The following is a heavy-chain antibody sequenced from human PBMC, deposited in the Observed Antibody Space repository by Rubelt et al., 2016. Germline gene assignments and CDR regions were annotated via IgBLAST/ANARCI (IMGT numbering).Heavy chain of an antibody. CDR3: ARERDDYGDY. CDR2: INHSGGST. D-gene: IGHD5-24*01. CDR1: GYTFTSYY. V-gene: IGHV1-46*01. Sequence: QVQLVQSGAEVKKPGASVKVSCKASGYTFTSYYMHWVRQAPGQGLEWMGIINHSGGSTSYAQKFHGRVTMTTDTATGTAYMELRSLRSDDTAVYYCARERDDYGDYWGQGTLVTVSS. J-gene: IGHJ4*02.